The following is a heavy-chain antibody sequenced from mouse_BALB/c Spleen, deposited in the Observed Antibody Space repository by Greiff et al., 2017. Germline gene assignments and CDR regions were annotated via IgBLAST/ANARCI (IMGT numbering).Heavy chain of an antibody. Sequence: EVKLMESGGGLVQPGGSLRLSCATSGFTFTDYYMSWVHQPPGKALEWLGFIRNKANGYTTEYSASVKGRFTISRDNSQSILYLQMNTLRAEDSATYYCARMGRGAWFAYWGQGTLVTVSA. CDR3: ARMGRGAWFAY. CDR2: IRNKANGYTT. V-gene: IGHV7-3*02. J-gene: IGHJ3*01. D-gene: IGHD4-1*01. CDR1: GFTFTDYY.